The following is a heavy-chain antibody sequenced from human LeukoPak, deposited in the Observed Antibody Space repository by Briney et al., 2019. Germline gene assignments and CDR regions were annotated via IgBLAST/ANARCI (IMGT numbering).Heavy chain of an antibody. V-gene: IGHV3-74*01. CDR3: ARSAYPGNSVIED. Sequence: ARSLRLSCAGSGITFSSYWTHWVSQAPGKGLVWVSRINSDGRSTNYADSVKGRFTISRDNAKNTLYLQMNSLRAEDTAVYYCARSAYPGNSVIEDWGRGTLVTVSS. J-gene: IGHJ4*02. D-gene: IGHD4-23*01. CDR1: GITFSSYW. CDR2: INSDGRST.